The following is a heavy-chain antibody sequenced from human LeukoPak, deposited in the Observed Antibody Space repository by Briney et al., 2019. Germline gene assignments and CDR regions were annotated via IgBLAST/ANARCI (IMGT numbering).Heavy chain of an antibody. D-gene: IGHD2-15*01. CDR2: IYYSGST. J-gene: IGHJ5*02. V-gene: IGHV4-30-4*01. Sequence: RSSETLSLTCTVSGGSISRGDYYWGWLRQPPGKGLEWIGYIYYSGSTYYNPSLERRATISVDTSKNQFSLKLSSVTAADAAVYYCDRAVVVVAATNWFDPWRQGTLVTV. CDR3: DRAVVVVAATNWFDP. CDR1: GGSISRGDYY.